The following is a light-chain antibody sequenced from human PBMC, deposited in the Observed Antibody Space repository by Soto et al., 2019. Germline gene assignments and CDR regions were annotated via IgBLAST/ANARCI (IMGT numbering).Light chain of an antibody. Sequence: QSLLTQPPSASGTPGQRFTIACSGSSSNIGSNTVNWYQQLPGTAPKLLIHANNQRPSGVPDRFSGSKSGTSASLAISWLQSEEADYYCAAWDDSLNGYVFGTGTKVTVL. CDR1: SSNIGSNT. CDR3: AAWDDSLNGYV. CDR2: ANN. J-gene: IGLJ1*01. V-gene: IGLV1-44*01.